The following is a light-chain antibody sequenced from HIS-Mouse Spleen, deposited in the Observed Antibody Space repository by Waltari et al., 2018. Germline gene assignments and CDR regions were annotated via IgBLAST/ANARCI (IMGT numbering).Light chain of an antibody. CDR1: SSDVGGYNH. CDR3: SSYAGSNNLV. CDR2: EVS. Sequence: QSALTQPPSASGSPGQSVTISCTGTSSDVGGYNHVSRYQQHPGKAHKLMIYEVSKRPSGVPDRFSGSKSGNTASLTVSGLQAEDEADYYCSSYAGSNNLVFGGGTKLTVL. V-gene: IGLV2-8*01. J-gene: IGLJ2*01.